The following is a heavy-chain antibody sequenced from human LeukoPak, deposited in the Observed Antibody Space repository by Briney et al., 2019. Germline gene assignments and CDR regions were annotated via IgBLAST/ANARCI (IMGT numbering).Heavy chain of an antibody. CDR2: IYYSGNT. D-gene: IGHD3-9*01. CDR1: GGSISSTSYY. J-gene: IGHJ4*02. V-gene: IGHV4-39*01. Sequence: SETLSLTCTVSGGSISSTSYYWGWIRQPPGKGLEWIGSIYYSGNTYYNPSLKSRGTISVDTSKNQFSLKLSSVTAADTVVYYCASQPYYDILTGYSHFDYWGQGTLVTVPS. CDR3: ASQPYYDILTGYSHFDY.